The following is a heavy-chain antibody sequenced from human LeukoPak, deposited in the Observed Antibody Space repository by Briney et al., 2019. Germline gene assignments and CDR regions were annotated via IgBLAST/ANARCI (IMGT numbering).Heavy chain of an antibody. J-gene: IGHJ5*02. Sequence: GGSLRLSCAASGFTFNDYYMSWIRQAPGKGLQWLSYINIGGTNTHYADSVKGRFTISRDNAKKSLYLEMNNLRAEDTAVYYCATDGAGFDTWGQGVLVTVSS. CDR2: INIGGTNT. CDR1: GFTFNDYY. V-gene: IGHV3-11*01. CDR3: ATDGAGFDT.